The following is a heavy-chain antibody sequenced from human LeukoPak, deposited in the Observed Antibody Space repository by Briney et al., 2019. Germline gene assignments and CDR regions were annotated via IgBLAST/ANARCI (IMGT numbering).Heavy chain of an antibody. Sequence: QSGGSLRLSCAASGFTFSSYAITWVRQAPGKGLEWVSAISGSGDITFYADSVKGRFTISRDNAKNSLYLQMNSLTAEDTAVYYCARDYTYCSGSRCSDRFDYWGQGIRVTVSS. CDR1: GFTFSSYA. V-gene: IGHV3-23*01. CDR3: ARDYTYCSGSRCSDRFDY. J-gene: IGHJ4*02. CDR2: ISGSGDIT. D-gene: IGHD2-15*01.